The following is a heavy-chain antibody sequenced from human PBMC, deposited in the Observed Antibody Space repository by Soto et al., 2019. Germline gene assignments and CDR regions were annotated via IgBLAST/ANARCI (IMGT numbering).Heavy chain of an antibody. V-gene: IGHV1-69*13. CDR1: GGTFSSYA. CDR3: AREVRYYYDSSGYPWYFDY. J-gene: IGHJ4*02. Sequence: SVKVSCKASGGTFSSYAISWVRQAPGQGLEWMGGIIPIFGTANYAQKFQGRVTITADESTSTAYMELSSLRSEDTAVYYCAREVRYYYDSSGYPWYFDYWGQGTLVTFSS. CDR2: IIPIFGTA. D-gene: IGHD3-22*01.